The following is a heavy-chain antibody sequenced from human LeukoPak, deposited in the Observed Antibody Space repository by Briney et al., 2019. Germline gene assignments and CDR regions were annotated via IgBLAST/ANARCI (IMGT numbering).Heavy chain of an antibody. CDR1: GFTFSSYA. D-gene: IGHD6-6*01. J-gene: IGHJ4*02. V-gene: IGHV3-23*01. CDR3: AKAKAPYSSSPIDY. Sequence: GSLRLSCAASGFTFSSYAMSWVRQAPGKGLEWVSTISDSGGSTYYADSVKGRFTISRDNSKNTLYLQMNSPRAEDTAVYYCAKAKAPYSSSPIDYWGQGTLVTVSS. CDR2: ISDSGGST.